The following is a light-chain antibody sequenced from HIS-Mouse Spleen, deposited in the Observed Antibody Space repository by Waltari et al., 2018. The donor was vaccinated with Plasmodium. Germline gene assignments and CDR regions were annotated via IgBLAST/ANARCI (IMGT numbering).Light chain of an antibody. J-gene: IGLJ3*02. CDR1: ALPKKY. CDR3: YSTDSSGNHRV. CDR2: EDS. Sequence: SYELTQPPSVSVSPGQTARITCPGDALPKKYPYWYQQKSGQAPVLVSYEDSKRPSGLPGRFSGSSSGTMATLTISGAQVEDEADYYCYSTDSSGNHRVFGGGTKLTVL. V-gene: IGLV3-10*01.